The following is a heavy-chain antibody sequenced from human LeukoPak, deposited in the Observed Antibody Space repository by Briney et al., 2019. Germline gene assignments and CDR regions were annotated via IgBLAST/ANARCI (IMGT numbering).Heavy chain of an antibody. D-gene: IGHD4-11*01. V-gene: IGHV3-53*01. CDR3: ARDGGLQYGGMDV. J-gene: IGHJ6*02. CDR2: FYTDGGT. CDR1: GFTVSSNY. Sequence: GGSLRLSCAASGFTVSSNYMSWVRQAPGKGLEWVSVFYTDGGTFYAASVKGRFIISRDTSKNTLYLQMNSLRTEDTAVYYCARDGGLQYGGMDVWGQGTTVTVSS.